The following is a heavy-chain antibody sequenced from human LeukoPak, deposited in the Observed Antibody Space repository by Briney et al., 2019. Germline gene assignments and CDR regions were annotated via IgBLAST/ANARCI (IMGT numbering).Heavy chain of an antibody. D-gene: IGHD2-2*01. CDR3: ARSSARDYWSRPNCYLIGAFDI. J-gene: IGHJ3*02. V-gene: IGHV3-7*01. Sequence: GGSLRLSCAASGLTFSSYWMSWVRQAPGKGLEWVANIKQDGSEEYYVASEKGRFTTSRDNAKNSQYLQRNSLRAEDTAVYYWARSSARDYWSRPNCYLIGAFDIWGQGTMVTVSS. CDR2: IKQDGSEE. CDR1: GLTFSSYW.